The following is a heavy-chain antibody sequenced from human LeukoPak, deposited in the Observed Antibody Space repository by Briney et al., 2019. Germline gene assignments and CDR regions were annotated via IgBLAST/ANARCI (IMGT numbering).Heavy chain of an antibody. CDR2: IYYSGST. Sequence: SETLSLTCTVSGGSISSYYWSWIRQPPGKGLEWIGYIYYSGSTNYNPSLKSRVTISVDTSKNQFSLKLSSVTAADTAVYYCARGIAADSNAFDYWGQGTLVTVSS. V-gene: IGHV4-59*01. CDR1: GGSISSYY. CDR3: ARGIAADSNAFDY. D-gene: IGHD6-13*01. J-gene: IGHJ4*02.